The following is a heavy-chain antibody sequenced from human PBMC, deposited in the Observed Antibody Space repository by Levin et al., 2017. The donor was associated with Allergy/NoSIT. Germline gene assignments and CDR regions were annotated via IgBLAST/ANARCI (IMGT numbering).Heavy chain of an antibody. Sequence: GESLKISCVASGLSLSDHEMNWVRQAPGKGLEWVSFSSSGGSTSWYADSVKGRFTISRDNAKNSLYLQMNSLRADDTAVYYCAGGILTAVHYYYGMDLWGQGTTVTVSS. J-gene: IGHJ6*02. CDR3: AGGILTAVHYYYGMDL. CDR2: SSSGGSTS. V-gene: IGHV3-48*03. CDR1: GLSLSDHE. D-gene: IGHD2-2*01.